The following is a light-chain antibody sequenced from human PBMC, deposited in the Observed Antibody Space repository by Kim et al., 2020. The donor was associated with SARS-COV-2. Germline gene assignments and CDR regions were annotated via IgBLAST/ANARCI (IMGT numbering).Light chain of an antibody. CDR3: NSRDSNDNVV. CDR2: GKN. V-gene: IGLV3-19*01. CDR1: SLRSYY. J-gene: IGLJ2*01. Sequence: VALGQTVRITCKGDSLRSYYATWYHKKPGQAPILVIYGKNNRPSGIPDRFSGSSSGNTASFTITGTQAGDEADYYCNSRDSNDNVVFGGGTQLTVL.